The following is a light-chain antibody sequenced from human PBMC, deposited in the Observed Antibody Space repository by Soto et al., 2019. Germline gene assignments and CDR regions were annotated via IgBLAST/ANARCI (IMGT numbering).Light chain of an antibody. CDR3: SSYTSSSSVV. CDR2: DVS. V-gene: IGLV2-14*01. CDR1: SSDVGGYNY. Sequence: QSALTQPASVSGSPGQSLTISCTGTSSDVGGYNYVSWYQQHPGKAPKLMIYDVSNRPSGVSNRYSGSKSGNTASLTISRLQAEYDADYYCSSYTSSSSVVFGGGTKLTVL. J-gene: IGLJ2*01.